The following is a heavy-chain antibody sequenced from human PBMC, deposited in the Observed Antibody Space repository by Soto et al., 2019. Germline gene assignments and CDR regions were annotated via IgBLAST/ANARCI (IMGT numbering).Heavy chain of an antibody. CDR3: ARGRYCLTGRCFPNWFDS. J-gene: IGHJ5*01. D-gene: IGHD7-27*01. V-gene: IGHV4-30-4*01. Sequence: QVQLLESGPGLVKPSQTLSLTCSVSGDSISNLDYFWAWIRQPPGQALEYIGYIYKSATTYYNPSFASRVAISVDTSKRQLSLNVTSVTAADTAVYFCARGRYCLTGRCFPNWFDSWGQGALVTVS. CDR2: IYKSATT. CDR1: GDSISNLDYF.